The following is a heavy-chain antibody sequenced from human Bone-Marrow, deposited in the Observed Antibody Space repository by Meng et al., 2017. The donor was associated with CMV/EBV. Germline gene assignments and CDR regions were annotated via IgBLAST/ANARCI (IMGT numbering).Heavy chain of an antibody. D-gene: IGHD1-7*01. Sequence: ASVKVSCKASGYTFTNYGISWVRQAPGQGLEWMGWISPYNSYTDYAQKVQGRVTMTTDTSTSTAYMELRSLRSDDTAVYYCARDVWNYGGAGWFDPGGQGTLVTVSS. V-gene: IGHV1-18*01. CDR2: ISPYNSYT. CDR3: ARDVWNYGGAGWFDP. CDR1: GYTFTNYG. J-gene: IGHJ5*02.